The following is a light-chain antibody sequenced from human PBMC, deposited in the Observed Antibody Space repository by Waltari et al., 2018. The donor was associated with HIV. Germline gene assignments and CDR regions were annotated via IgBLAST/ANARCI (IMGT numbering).Light chain of an antibody. CDR1: QGICTL. CDR3: QQVNSSPCT. Sequence: DIQLTQSPSFLSASVGDRVTITCRASQGICTLLAWYQPNPGKAPKLLIYAAFTLQSGVPSRFSGSGSCTDFTLTSSSLQPEYFATYYCQQVNSSPCTFGQGTKREIK. J-gene: IGKJ2*02. CDR2: AAF. V-gene: IGKV1-9*01.